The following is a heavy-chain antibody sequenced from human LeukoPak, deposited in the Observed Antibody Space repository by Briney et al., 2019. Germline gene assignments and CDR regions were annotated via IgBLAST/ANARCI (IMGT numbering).Heavy chain of an antibody. D-gene: IGHD3-10*01. V-gene: IGHV4-59*12. J-gene: IGHJ4*02. CDR2: IYYSGRT. CDR1: GGSISSYY. Sequence: SETLSLTCSVSGGSISSYYWSWIRQPPGKGLEWIGYIYYSGRTSYNPSLKSRVTISVDTSKNQFSLRLSSVTAADTAVYYCARDWDRMVRGVPLPFDYWGQGTLVTVSS. CDR3: ARDWDRMVRGVPLPFDY.